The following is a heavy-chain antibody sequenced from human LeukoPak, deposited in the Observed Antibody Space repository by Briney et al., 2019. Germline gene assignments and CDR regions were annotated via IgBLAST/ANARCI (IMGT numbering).Heavy chain of an antibody. CDR2: ISSSSSYI. D-gene: IGHD3-10*01. CDR1: GFTFSSYS. CDR3: ARDPHQAYLGESIDY. V-gene: IGHV3-21*01. Sequence: PGGSLRLSCAASGFTFSSYSMNWVRQAPGKGLEWVSSISSSSSYIYYADSVKGRFTISRDNAKNSLYLQMNSLRAEDTAVYYCARDPHQAYLGESIDYWGQGTLVTVSS. J-gene: IGHJ4*02.